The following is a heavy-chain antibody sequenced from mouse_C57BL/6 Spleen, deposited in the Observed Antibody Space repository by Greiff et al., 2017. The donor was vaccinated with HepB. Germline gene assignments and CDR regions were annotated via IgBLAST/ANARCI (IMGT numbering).Heavy chain of an antibody. CDR2: IDPSDSET. CDR1: GYTFTSYW. CDR3: ARWYYGSSYEAMGY. Sequence: QVQLQQPGAELVRPGSSVKLSCKASGYTFTSYWMHWVKQRPIQGLEWIGNIDPSDSETHYNQKFKDKATLTVDKSSSTAYMQLSSLTSEDSAVYYCARWYYGSSYEAMGYWGQGTSVTVSS. V-gene: IGHV1-52*01. D-gene: IGHD1-1*01. J-gene: IGHJ4*01.